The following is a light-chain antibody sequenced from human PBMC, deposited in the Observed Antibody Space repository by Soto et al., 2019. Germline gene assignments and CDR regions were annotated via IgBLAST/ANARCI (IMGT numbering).Light chain of an antibody. CDR2: DTF. CDR3: QQRSSWPFLWT. V-gene: IGKV3-11*01. Sequence: DIVLTQSPGTLSSSPGERATLSCRASQSVGSSLAWYQQKPGQAPRLLIYDTFNRATGSPARFSGSGSGTDFTLTISSLEPEDFAVYYCQQRSSWPFLWTFGGGTKVEIK. CDR1: QSVGSS. J-gene: IGKJ4*01.